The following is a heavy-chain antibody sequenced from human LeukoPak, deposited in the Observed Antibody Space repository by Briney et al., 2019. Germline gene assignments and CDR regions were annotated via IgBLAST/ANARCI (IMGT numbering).Heavy chain of an antibody. CDR3: ARDPRSSWYDY. D-gene: IGHD6-13*01. Sequence: TSETLSLTCTVSGGSISSYYWSWIRQPAGKGLEWIGRIYNSGSTNYNPSLKRRVTMSVDTSKNQFSLKLSSVTAADTAVYYCARDPRSSWYDYWGQGTLVTVSS. J-gene: IGHJ4*02. CDR1: GGSISSYY. CDR2: IYNSGST. V-gene: IGHV4-4*07.